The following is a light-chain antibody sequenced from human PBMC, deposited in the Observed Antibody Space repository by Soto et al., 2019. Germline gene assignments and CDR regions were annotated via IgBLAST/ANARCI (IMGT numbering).Light chain of an antibody. CDR1: SSNIGAGYD. CDR3: QSYDSSLIGSGDVV. CDR2: GNS. V-gene: IGLV1-40*01. Sequence: QSVLTQPPSVSGAPGQRVTISCTGSSSNIGAGYDVHWYQQLPGTAPKLLIYGNSNRPSGVPDRFSGSKSGSSASLAITGLQAEDEADYYCQSYDSSLIGSGDVVFGGGTKLTVL. J-gene: IGLJ2*01.